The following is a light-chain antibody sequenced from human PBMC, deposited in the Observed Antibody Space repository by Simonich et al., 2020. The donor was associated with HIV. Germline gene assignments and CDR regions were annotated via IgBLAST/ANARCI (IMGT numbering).Light chain of an antibody. CDR3: QHRSNWPPT. CDR1: QSVSSY. CDR2: EAS. Sequence: EIVLTQSPATLSLSPGERGTPSCRASQSVSSYLAWYQQKPGQAPRLLIYEASNRATGIPARFSGSGSGTDFTLTISSLEAEDFAVYYCQHRSNWPPTFGQGTKVDIK. J-gene: IGKJ1*01. V-gene: IGKV3-11*01.